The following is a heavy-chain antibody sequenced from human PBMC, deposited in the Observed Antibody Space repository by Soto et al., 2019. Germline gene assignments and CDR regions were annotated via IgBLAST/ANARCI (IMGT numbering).Heavy chain of an antibody. CDR3: VSDSSGYYENVAFDI. V-gene: IGHV3-30-3*01. Sequence: QVQLVESGGGVVQPGRSLRLSCAASGFTFSSYAMHWVRQAPGKGLEWVAVISYDGSNKYYADSVKGRFTISRDNSKNTLYLQMNSLRAEDTAVYYCVSDSSGYYENVAFDIWGQGTMVTVSS. D-gene: IGHD3-22*01. J-gene: IGHJ3*02. CDR2: ISYDGSNK. CDR1: GFTFSSYA.